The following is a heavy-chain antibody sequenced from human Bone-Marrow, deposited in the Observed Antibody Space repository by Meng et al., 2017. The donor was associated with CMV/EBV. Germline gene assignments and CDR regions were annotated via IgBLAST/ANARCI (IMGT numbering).Heavy chain of an antibody. Sequence: SETLSLPCTVSGGSISSSSYYWGWIRQPPGKGLEWIGSIYYSGSTYYNPSLKSRVTISVDTSKNQFSLKLSSVTAADTAVYYCARSVVDYGMDVWGQGTTVTVSS. J-gene: IGHJ6*02. CDR1: GGSISSSSYY. CDR2: IYYSGST. CDR3: ARSVVDYGMDV. D-gene: IGHD2-21*01. V-gene: IGHV4-39*01.